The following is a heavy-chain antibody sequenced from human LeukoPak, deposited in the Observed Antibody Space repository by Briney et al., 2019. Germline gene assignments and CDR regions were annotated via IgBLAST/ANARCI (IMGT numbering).Heavy chain of an antibody. V-gene: IGHV4-38-2*02. CDR2: IYHSGST. Sequence: SETLSLTCTVSGYSISSGYYWGWIRQPPGKGLEWIGSIYHSGSTYYNPSLKSRVTISVDTSKNQFSLKLSSVTAADTAVYYCARGLKYYYGSGSYFSGAFDIWGQGTMVTVSS. CDR3: ARGLKYYYGSGSYFSGAFDI. CDR1: GYSISSGYY. D-gene: IGHD3-10*01. J-gene: IGHJ3*02.